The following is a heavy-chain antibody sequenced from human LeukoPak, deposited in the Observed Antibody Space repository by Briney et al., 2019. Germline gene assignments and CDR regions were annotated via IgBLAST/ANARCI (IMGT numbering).Heavy chain of an antibody. V-gene: IGHV3-7*02. CDR1: GFTFSNYW. J-gene: IGHJ3*02. CDR2: IKQDGSAK. CDR3: ARGVGTIKNIAFDI. D-gene: IGHD1-26*01. Sequence: GGSLRLSCAASGFTFSNYWMNWVRQAPGKGLEWVANIKQDGSAKYYVDSVKGRFTISRDNAKNSLYLQLNSPRAEDTAVYYCARGVGTIKNIAFDIWGQGTMVTVSS.